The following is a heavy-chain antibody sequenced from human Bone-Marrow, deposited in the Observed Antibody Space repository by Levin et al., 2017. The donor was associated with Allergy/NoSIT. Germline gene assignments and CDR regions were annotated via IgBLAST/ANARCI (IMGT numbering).Heavy chain of an antibody. Sequence: GESLKISCAASGFTFSSYWMHWVRQAPGKGLVWVSRINSDGSSTSYADSVKGRFTISRDNAKNTLYLQMNSLRAEDTAVYYCARVLGLLGYGDYGRDDAFDIWGQGTMVTVSS. CDR1: GFTFSSYW. J-gene: IGHJ3*02. V-gene: IGHV3-74*01. D-gene: IGHD4-17*01. CDR3: ARVLGLLGYGDYGRDDAFDI. CDR2: INSDGSST.